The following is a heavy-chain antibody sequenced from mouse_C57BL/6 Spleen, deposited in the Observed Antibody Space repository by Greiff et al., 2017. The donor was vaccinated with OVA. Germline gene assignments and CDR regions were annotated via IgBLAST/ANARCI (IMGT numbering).Heavy chain of an antibody. CDR2: FHPYNDDT. V-gene: IGHV1-47*01. Sequence: QVQLQQSGAELVKPGASVKMSCKASGYTFTTYPIEWMKQNHGKSLEWIGNFHPYNDDTKYNEKFKGKATLTVEKSSSTVYLELSRLTSDDSAVYYCARSFYYYGSSYDYAMDYWGQGTSVTVSS. D-gene: IGHD1-1*01. CDR1: GYTFTTYP. CDR3: ARSFYYYGSSYDYAMDY. J-gene: IGHJ4*01.